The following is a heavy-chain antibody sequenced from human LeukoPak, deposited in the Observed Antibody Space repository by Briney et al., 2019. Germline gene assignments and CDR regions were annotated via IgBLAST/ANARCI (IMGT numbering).Heavy chain of an antibody. CDR3: ARGESYADI. CDR2: IYYSGST. Sequence: SETLSVTCTVSGGSISSYYWSWIRQPPGKGLEWIGYIYYSGSTNYNPSLKSRVTISVDTSKNQFSLKLSSVTAADTAVYYCARGESYADIWGQGTMVTVSS. J-gene: IGHJ3*02. V-gene: IGHV4-59*01. CDR1: GGSISSYY. D-gene: IGHD1-26*01.